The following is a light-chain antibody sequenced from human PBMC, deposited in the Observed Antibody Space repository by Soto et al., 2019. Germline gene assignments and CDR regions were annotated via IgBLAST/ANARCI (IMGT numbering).Light chain of an antibody. CDR1: SSVVGGYNY. V-gene: IGLV2-8*01. CDR2: EVS. Sequence: QSALTQPPSASGSPGQSVTISCTGTSSVVGGYNYVSWYQQHPGKAPKLMIYEVSKRPSGVPDRFSGSKSGNTASLTVSGLQAEDEADYYCSSYAGSTLYVFGTGTKVTVL. J-gene: IGLJ1*01. CDR3: SSYAGSTLYV.